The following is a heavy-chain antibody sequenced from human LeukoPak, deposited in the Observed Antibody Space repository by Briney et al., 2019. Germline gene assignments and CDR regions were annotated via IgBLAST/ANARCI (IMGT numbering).Heavy chain of an antibody. J-gene: IGHJ4*02. V-gene: IGHV4-39*01. CDR1: GGSISSDSYF. CDR3: ARRVGGRGYSTSSPRGIDY. CDR2: IYYSGST. Sequence: KPSETLSLTCTVSGGSISSDSYFWGWIRQPPGKGLEWIATIYYSGSTYYNPSLKSRVTISVDTSKNQFSLKLSSVTATDTAVYYCARRVGGRGYSTSSPRGIDYWGQGTLVTVSS. D-gene: IGHD6-6*01.